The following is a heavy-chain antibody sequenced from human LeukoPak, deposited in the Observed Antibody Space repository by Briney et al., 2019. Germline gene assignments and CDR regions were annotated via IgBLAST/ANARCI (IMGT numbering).Heavy chain of an antibody. Sequence: SETLSLTCAVSGYSIGSGYYWGWIRQPPGKGLEWIGSIYHSGSTYYNPSLKSRVTISVDTSKNQFSLKLSSVTAADTAVYYCARSAGDYEDAFDIWGQGTMVTVS. CDR1: GYSIGSGYY. V-gene: IGHV4-38-2*01. CDR2: IYHSGST. D-gene: IGHD4-17*01. J-gene: IGHJ3*02. CDR3: ARSAGDYEDAFDI.